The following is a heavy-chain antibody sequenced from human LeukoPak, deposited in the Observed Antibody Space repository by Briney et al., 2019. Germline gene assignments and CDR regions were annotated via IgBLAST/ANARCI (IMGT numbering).Heavy chain of an antibody. D-gene: IGHD3-3*01. J-gene: IGHJ4*02. Sequence: GGSLRLSCAASGFTFGSYAMTWVRQAPGKGLEWVSSISGSGGSTNYADSVKGRFTISRDNSKNTLYLQMNSLRAEDTAVYYCAKDTRRLFDYWGQGTLVTVSS. CDR2: ISGSGGST. V-gene: IGHV3-23*01. CDR3: AKDTRRLFDY. CDR1: GFTFGSYA.